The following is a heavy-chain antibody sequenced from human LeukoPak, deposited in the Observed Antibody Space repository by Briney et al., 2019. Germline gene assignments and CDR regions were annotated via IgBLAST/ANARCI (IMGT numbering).Heavy chain of an antibody. V-gene: IGHV3-48*03. CDR1: GFTFSSYE. J-gene: IGHJ6*04. Sequence: GGSLRLSCAASGFTFSSYEMNWVRQAPGKGLEWVSYISSSGSTIYYADSVKGRFTISRDNAKNSLYLQMNSLRAEDTAVYYCASRVPPNYYDSSGIVWGKGTTVTISS. CDR3: ASRVPPNYYDSSGIV. D-gene: IGHD3-22*01. CDR2: ISSSGSTI.